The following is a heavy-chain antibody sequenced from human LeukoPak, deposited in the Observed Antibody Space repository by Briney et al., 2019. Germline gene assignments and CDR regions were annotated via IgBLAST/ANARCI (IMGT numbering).Heavy chain of an antibody. CDR1: GYTFTSYD. J-gene: IGHJ6*02. CDR2: MNPNSGNT. CDR3: ARACNGSGSYCMDV. Sequence: ASVKVSCKASGYTFTSYDINWVRQATGQGLEWMGWMNPNSGNTGYAQKFRGRVTMTRNTSISTAYMELSSLRSEDTAVYYCARACNGSGSYCMDVWGQGTTVTVSS. D-gene: IGHD3-10*01. V-gene: IGHV1-8*01.